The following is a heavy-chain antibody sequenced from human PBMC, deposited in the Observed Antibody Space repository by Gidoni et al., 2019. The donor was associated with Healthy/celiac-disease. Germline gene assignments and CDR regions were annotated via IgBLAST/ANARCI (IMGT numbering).Heavy chain of an antibody. Sequence: QVQLQQWGAGLLKPSETLSLTCAVYGGSFSGYSWSWIRQPPGKGLEWIGEINHSGSTNYNPTIKSRVTISVDTSKNQFSLKLSSVTAADTAVYYCARDRSSDYVWGSYRYKGYYYGMDVWGQGTTVTVSS. J-gene: IGHJ6*02. D-gene: IGHD3-16*02. CDR2: INHSGST. V-gene: IGHV4-34*01. CDR3: ARDRSSDYVWGSYRYKGYYYGMDV. CDR1: GGSFSGYS.